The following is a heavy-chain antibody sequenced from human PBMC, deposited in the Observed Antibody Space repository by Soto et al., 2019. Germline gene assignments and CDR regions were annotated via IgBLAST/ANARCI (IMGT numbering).Heavy chain of an antibody. V-gene: IGHV3-23*01. CDR3: ANAYGSGSYYTYYGMDV. J-gene: IGHJ6*02. Sequence: HPGGSLRLSCAASGFTFSGYAMSWVRRAPGKGLEWVSAISGSGGSTYYADSVKGRFTISRDNSKNTLYLQMNSLRAEDTAVYYCANAYGSGSYYTYYGMDVRGQGTTVTVSS. CDR1: GFTFSGYA. CDR2: ISGSGGST. D-gene: IGHD3-10*01.